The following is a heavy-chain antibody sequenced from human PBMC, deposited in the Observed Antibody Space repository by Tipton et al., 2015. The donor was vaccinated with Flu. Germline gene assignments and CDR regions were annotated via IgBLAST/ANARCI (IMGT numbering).Heavy chain of an antibody. CDR2: INWNSGSL. CDR1: GFTSDDYV. J-gene: IGHJ4*02. Sequence: SLRLSCAASGFTSDDYVMHWVRQAPGKGLEWVSGINWNSGSLGYADSVKGRFTISRDNAKNSLYLQMNSLRAEDTALYYCAITSENYSDSSAYPFPQSDYWGQGTLVTVSS. V-gene: IGHV3-9*02. D-gene: IGHD3-22*01. CDR3: AITSENYSDSSAYPFPQSDY.